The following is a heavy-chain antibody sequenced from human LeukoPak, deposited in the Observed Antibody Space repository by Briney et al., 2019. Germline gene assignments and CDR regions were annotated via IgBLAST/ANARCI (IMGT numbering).Heavy chain of an antibody. CDR2: IKQDGSEK. CDR1: GFTFSSYW. Sequence: GGSLRLSCAASGFTFSSYWMCWVRQAPGKGLEWVANIKQDGSEKYYVDSVKGLFTISRDNAKNSLYLQMNSLRAEDTAVYYCARGSGGSEYYFDYWGQGTLVTVSS. D-gene: IGHD1-26*01. J-gene: IGHJ4*02. V-gene: IGHV3-7*04. CDR3: ARGSGGSEYYFDY.